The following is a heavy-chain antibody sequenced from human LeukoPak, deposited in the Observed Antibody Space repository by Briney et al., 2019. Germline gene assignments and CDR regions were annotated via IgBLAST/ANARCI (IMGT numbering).Heavy chain of an antibody. J-gene: IGHJ4*02. D-gene: IGHD2-21*01. Sequence: PGGSLRLSCTASGLTFSGYWLTWVRQAPGKGLEWVANIKQDGSEKYYVDSVKGRFTISRDNTKNSLWLQMNSLRVEDTAIYYCASGGFLIGQWGQGTLVTVSS. V-gene: IGHV3-7*01. CDR2: IKQDGSEK. CDR3: ASGGFLIGQ. CDR1: GLTFSGYW.